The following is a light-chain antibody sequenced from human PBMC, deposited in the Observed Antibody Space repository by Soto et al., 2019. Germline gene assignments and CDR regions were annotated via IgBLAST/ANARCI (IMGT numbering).Light chain of an antibody. J-gene: IGLJ3*02. CDR3: SAYTARSTLV. V-gene: IGLV2-14*03. CDR2: DVH. CDR1: MRDVGAYNF. Sequence: QSALTQPASVSGSAGQSITISCSGTMRDVGAYNFASWYQQHPGAAPKLIIYDVHNRPSGISARFSASKSGNTASLTISGLQPEDEGDYYCSAYTARSTLVFGGGTKVTVL.